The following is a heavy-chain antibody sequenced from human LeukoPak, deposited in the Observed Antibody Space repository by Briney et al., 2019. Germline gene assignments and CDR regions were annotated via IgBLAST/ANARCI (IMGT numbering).Heavy chain of an antibody. Sequence: ASVKVSCKASGYTFSRNAINWVRQAPGQGLEWMGWLNTKTGTPTYAQGFTGRFVFSLDISVSTTYLQICNLKPEDTAVYYCARRSPSADALDIWGQGTMVTVSS. J-gene: IGHJ3*02. V-gene: IGHV7-4-1*01. CDR2: LNTKTGTP. CDR3: ARRSPSADALDI. CDR1: GYTFSRNA.